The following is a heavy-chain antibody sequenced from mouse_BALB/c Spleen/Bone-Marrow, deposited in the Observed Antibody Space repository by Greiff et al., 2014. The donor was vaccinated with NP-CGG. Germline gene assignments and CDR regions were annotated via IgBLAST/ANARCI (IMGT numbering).Heavy chain of an antibody. CDR3: ESRGEYFDV. CDR2: IYPYNGVS. Sequence: EVQGVESGPELVRPGASVKISCKASGYSFTGYYMHWVKQSHGNSLDWIGYIYPYNGVSSYNQKFKGKATLTVDKSSSTAYMELRSLTSDDSAVYYCESRGEYFDVWGAGTTVTVSS. CDR1: GYSFTGYY. V-gene: IGHV1-31*01. J-gene: IGHJ1*01.